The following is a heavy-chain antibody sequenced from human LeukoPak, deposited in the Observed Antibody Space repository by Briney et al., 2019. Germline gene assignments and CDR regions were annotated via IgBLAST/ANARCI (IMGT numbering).Heavy chain of an antibody. V-gene: IGHV3-11*01. J-gene: IGHJ6*02. CDR3: AREGQLLLDGYYAMDV. D-gene: IGHD2-2*01. CDR2: ISSSGTII. Sequence: GGSLRLSCAGSGFSFTEYCMTWIRQTPGKGLEWLSHISSSGTIIYYADSVKGRFTISRDNAKNSLFLQMNSLRAEDTAVYFCAREGQLLLDGYYAMDVWGQGTTVTVTS. CDR1: GFSFTEYC.